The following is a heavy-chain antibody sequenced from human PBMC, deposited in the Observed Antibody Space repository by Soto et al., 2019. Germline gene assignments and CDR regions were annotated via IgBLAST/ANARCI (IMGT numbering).Heavy chain of an antibody. CDR3: AKETNAYESNF. J-gene: IGHJ4*02. D-gene: IGHD5-12*01. CDR1: GFIFSGYA. CDR2: ISYDGNTQ. V-gene: IGHV3-30-3*01. Sequence: QVQLVESGGGVVQPGGSLRLSCAASGFIFSGYAMHWVRQAPGKGLEWVAVISYDGNTQYYADSVKGRFTVPRDNSNNILYVEMNNLRDEDTAMYYCAKETNAYESNFWGQGTLVTVSP.